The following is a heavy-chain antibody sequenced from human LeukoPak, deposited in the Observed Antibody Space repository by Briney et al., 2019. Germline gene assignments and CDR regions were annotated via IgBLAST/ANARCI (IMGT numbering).Heavy chain of an antibody. D-gene: IGHD2-15*01. CDR2: FDPEDGET. Sequence: EASVKVSCKVSGYTLTELSMHWVRQAPGKGLGWMGGFDPEDGETIYAQKFQGRVTMTEDTSTDIAYMELSSLRSEDTAVYYCATDLYCSGGSCYSAYFQHWGQGTLVTVSS. CDR1: GYTLTELS. CDR3: ATDLYCSGGSCYSAYFQH. J-gene: IGHJ1*01. V-gene: IGHV1-24*01.